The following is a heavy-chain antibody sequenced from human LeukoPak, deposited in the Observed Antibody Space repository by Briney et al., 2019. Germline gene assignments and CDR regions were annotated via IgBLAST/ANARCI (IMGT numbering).Heavy chain of an antibody. Sequence: GGSLRLSCVASGFTVSDNYMSWVRQAPGKGLEWVSVIYSGGSTYYADSVKGRFIISRDNYKSTLYLQMNSLRAEDTAVYYCVRVEYSGSHYLFDLWGQGTLVTVSS. CDR2: IYSGGST. CDR1: GFTVSDNY. CDR3: VRVEYSGSHYLFDL. V-gene: IGHV3-53*01. J-gene: IGHJ4*02. D-gene: IGHD1-26*01.